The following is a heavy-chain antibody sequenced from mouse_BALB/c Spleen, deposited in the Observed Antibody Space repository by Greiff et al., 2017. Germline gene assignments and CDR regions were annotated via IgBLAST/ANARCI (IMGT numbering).Heavy chain of an antibody. D-gene: IGHD2-10*02. V-gene: IGHV1-9*01. Sequence: QVQLKQSGAELMKPGASVKISCKATGYTFSSYWIEWVKQRPGHGLEWIGEILPGSGSTNYNEKFKGKATFTADTSSNTAYMQLSSLTSEDSAVYYCARGGYGNPLDYWGQGTTLTVSS. CDR2: ILPGSGST. J-gene: IGHJ2*01. CDR3: ARGGYGNPLDY. CDR1: GYTFSSYW.